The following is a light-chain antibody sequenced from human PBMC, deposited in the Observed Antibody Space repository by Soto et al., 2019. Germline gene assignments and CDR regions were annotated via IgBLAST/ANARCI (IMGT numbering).Light chain of an antibody. CDR2: GAS. CDR3: QQYGSSPFT. V-gene: IGKV3-20*01. Sequence: EIVLTQSPGTLSLSPGERATLSCRASQSVSSSYLAWYQQKPGQAPRLLIYGASSRATGIPDRFSGSGSGTDFTLTISRLEPDDFAVYYCQQYGSSPFTFGPGTKVEIK. J-gene: IGKJ3*01. CDR1: QSVSSSY.